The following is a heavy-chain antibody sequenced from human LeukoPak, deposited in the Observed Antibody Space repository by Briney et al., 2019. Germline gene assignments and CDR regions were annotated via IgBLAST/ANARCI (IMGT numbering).Heavy chain of an antibody. D-gene: IGHD6-13*01. V-gene: IGHV3-64*04. Sequence: PGGSLRPSCSASGFIISNYAMHWVRQAPGKGLEYVSAISANGGSTYYADSVKGRFTISRDNSKNTLYLQMNSLRAEDTAVYYCARFGSQGSSWYGADYYYYYGMDVWGQGTTVTVSS. CDR1: GFIISNYA. J-gene: IGHJ6*02. CDR2: ISANGGST. CDR3: ARFGSQGSSWYGADYYYYYGMDV.